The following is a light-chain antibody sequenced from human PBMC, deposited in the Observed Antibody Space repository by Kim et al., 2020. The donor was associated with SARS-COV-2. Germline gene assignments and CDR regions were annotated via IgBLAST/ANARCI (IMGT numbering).Light chain of an antibody. CDR2: RVS. CDR1: QSISRW. Sequence: DIRMTQSPSTLSASVGDRVTITCRASQSISRWLAWYQQKPGKAPKILMYRVSSLETGVPSRFSGSGSGTEFSLTISSLQPDDSATYYCQQYHTDAAFGQGTRLEI. CDR3: QQYHTDAA. J-gene: IGKJ2*01. V-gene: IGKV1-5*03.